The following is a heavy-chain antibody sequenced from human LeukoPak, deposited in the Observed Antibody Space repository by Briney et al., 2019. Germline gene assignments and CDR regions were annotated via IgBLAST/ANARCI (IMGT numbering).Heavy chain of an antibody. V-gene: IGHV3-23*01. D-gene: IGHD3-10*01. CDR1: GFTFSSYA. J-gene: IGHJ4*02. CDR3: AKGDRSGSYSYFDY. CDR2: ISASGGNT. Sequence: GGSLRLSCVASGFTFSSYAMSWVRQAPGKWLEWVSSISASGGNTYYADSVQGRFTISRDNSKNTLYLQMNSRSAEHTVVFYCAKGDRSGSYSYFDYLGQGTLVTVSS.